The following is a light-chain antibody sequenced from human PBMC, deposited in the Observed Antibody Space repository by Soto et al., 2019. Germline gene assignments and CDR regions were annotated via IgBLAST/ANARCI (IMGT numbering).Light chain of an antibody. J-gene: IGKJ4*01. CDR2: GAS. CDR1: QSVSSN. Sequence: EIVMTQSPATLSVSPGERATLSCRASQSVSSNLAWYQHKPGQAPRLLISGASTRATGIPARFSVSGSGTEFTLTISRLKSEDCAVYYCQQYYSTTLTFGGGTKVDIK. CDR3: QQYYSTTLT. V-gene: IGKV3-15*01.